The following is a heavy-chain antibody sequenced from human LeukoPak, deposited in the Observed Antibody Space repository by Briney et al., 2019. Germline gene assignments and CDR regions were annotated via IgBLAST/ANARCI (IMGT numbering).Heavy chain of an antibody. V-gene: IGHV1-69*13. CDR1: GYTFTSYD. D-gene: IGHD3-22*01. Sequence: GASVKVSCKASGYTFTSYDINWVRQATGQGLEWMGGIIPIFGTANYAQKFQGRVTITADESTSTAYMELSSLRSEDTAVYYCARNYGYDSSGYLRDAFDIWGQGTMVTVSS. CDR2: IIPIFGTA. J-gene: IGHJ3*02. CDR3: ARNYGYDSSGYLRDAFDI.